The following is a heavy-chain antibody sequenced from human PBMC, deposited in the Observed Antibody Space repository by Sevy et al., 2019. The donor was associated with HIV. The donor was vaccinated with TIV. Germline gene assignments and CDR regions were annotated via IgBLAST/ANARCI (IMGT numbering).Heavy chain of an antibody. CDR3: ARGSTMVRGVYTPLDY. Sequence: GGSLRLSCAASGFTFSSYAMHWVRQAPGKGPEWVAVISYDGSNKYYADSVKGRFTISRDNSKNTLYLQMNSLRAEDTAVYYCARGSTMVRGVYTPLDYWGQGTLVTVSS. CDR2: ISYDGSNK. CDR1: GFTFSSYA. D-gene: IGHD3-10*01. J-gene: IGHJ4*02. V-gene: IGHV3-30-3*01.